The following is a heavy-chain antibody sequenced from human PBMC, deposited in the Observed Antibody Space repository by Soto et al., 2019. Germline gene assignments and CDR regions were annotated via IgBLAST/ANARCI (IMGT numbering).Heavy chain of an antibody. Sequence: QVQLQESGPGLVKPSETLSLTCTVSGGSVSSGSYYWSCIRQPPGKGLEWSGSIYYSGSTNYNPPRMSRVTISVDTSKNRYSLKLGSAAAADSAVYYCARVLQGFGVAINWFDPWGQGTLVTVSS. V-gene: IGHV4-61*01. D-gene: IGHD3-3*01. CDR2: IYYSGST. CDR3: ARVLQGFGVAINWFDP. CDR1: GGSVSSGSYY. J-gene: IGHJ5*02.